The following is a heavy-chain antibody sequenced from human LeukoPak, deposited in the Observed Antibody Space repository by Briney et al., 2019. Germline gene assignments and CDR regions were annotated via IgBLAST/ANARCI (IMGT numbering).Heavy chain of an antibody. CDR1: GYTFSDYY. J-gene: IGHJ5*01. CDR3: ARGYCSGGSCYLVENWFDF. D-gene: IGHD2-15*01. Sequence: ASVKVSCKASGYTFSDYYMYWLRQAPGEGLEWMGRINPKSGDTNYAQNFQGRVTLTRDKSMNTDYMELSRLRSDDTAVYFCARGYCSGGSCYLVENWFDFWGQGTLVTVSS. CDR2: INPKSGDT. V-gene: IGHV1-2*06.